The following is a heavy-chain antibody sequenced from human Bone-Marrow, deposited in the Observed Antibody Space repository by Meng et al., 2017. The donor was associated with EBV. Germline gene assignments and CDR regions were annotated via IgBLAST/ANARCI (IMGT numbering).Heavy chain of an antibody. Sequence: VQRQESGPALVKAAETLYLPCTVSGGSISSYYWSWIRQPPGKGLEWIGYIYYSGSTNYNPSLKSRVTISVDTSKNQFSLKLSSVTAADTAVYYCARRGGSYWHFDYWGQGTLVTVSS. J-gene: IGHJ4*02. CDR2: IYYSGST. CDR1: GGSISSYY. D-gene: IGHD1-26*01. V-gene: IGHV4-59*01. CDR3: ARRGGSYWHFDY.